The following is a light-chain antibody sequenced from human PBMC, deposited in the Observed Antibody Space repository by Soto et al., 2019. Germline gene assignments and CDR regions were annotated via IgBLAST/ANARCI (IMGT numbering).Light chain of an antibody. Sequence: EIVLTQSPGTRSLSQGERATLSCRASQSVSSSYLAWYQQKPGQAPRLLIYGASSRATGIPARFSGSGSGTDFTLTISSLEPEDFAVYYCQQRSNWPLTFGGGTKVDIK. CDR1: QSVSSSY. J-gene: IGKJ4*01. V-gene: IGKV3D-20*02. CDR3: QQRSNWPLT. CDR2: GAS.